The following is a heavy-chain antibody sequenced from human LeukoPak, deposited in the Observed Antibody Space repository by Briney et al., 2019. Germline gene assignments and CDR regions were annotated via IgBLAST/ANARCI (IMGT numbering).Heavy chain of an antibody. V-gene: IGHV3-23*01. D-gene: IGHD2-8*01. Sequence: GGSLRLSCVGSGFTFRSHAMSWVRQAPEKGLEFVSGIYENGGTTYYADSVKGRFTISRDNSKNTLYLQMNSLRAEDTAVYYCAKDRDIVLMVYAILFDYWGQGTLVTVSS. CDR3: AKDRDIVLMVYAILFDY. CDR1: GFTFRSHA. J-gene: IGHJ4*02. CDR2: IYENGGTT.